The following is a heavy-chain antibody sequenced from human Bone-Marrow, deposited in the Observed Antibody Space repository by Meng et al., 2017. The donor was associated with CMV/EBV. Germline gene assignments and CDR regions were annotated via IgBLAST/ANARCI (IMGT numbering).Heavy chain of an antibody. CDR3: ARGGVVVPAAKSHYFDY. D-gene: IGHD2-2*01. V-gene: IGHV4-34*01. Sequence: SEPLSLTCAVYGGSFSGYYWSWIRQPPGKGLEWIGEINHSGNTNYNPSLKSRVTISVDTSKNQFSLKLSSVTAADTAVYYCARGGVVVPAAKSHYFDYWGQGTLVTVSS. J-gene: IGHJ4*02. CDR1: GGSFSGYY. CDR2: INHSGNT.